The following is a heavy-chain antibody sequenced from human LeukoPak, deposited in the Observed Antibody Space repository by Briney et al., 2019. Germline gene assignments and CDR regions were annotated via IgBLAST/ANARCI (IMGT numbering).Heavy chain of an antibody. V-gene: IGHV4-34*01. CDR3: ARGSRITIFGVVIRTNFDY. J-gene: IGHJ4*02. CDR2: SNHRGST. D-gene: IGHD3-3*01. CDR1: SGSFSGYY. Sequence: NPSDALSLTCAVYSGSFSGYYWSWIRQPPGKGLKWIGESNHRGSTNYNPSLKSRVTISVDTSKNQFSLKLSSVTAADTAVYYCARGSRITIFGVVIRTNFDYWGQGTLVTVSS.